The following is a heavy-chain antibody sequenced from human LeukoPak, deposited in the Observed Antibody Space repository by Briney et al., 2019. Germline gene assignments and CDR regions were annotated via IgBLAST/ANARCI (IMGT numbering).Heavy chain of an antibody. V-gene: IGHV3-74*01. CDR2: INSDGNII. CDR1: GFTFSTYW. CDR3: VAGMGNY. Sequence: GGSLRLSCAASGFTFSTYWMHWVRQVPGKGLVWVSRINSDGNIITYADSVKGRFTISRDHARNMVYLQMNSLRAEDTAVYYCVAGMGNYWGQGTLVPV. J-gene: IGHJ4*02. D-gene: IGHD6-13*01.